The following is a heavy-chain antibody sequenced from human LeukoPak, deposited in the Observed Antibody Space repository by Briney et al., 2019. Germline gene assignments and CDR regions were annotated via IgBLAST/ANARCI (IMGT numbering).Heavy chain of an antibody. CDR2: ISYDGSNK. CDR1: GFTFSSYG. D-gene: IGHD6-19*01. Sequence: GGSLRLSCAASGFTFSSYGMHWVRQAPGKGLEWVAVISYDGSNKYYADSVKGRFTISRDNSKNTLYLQTNSLRAEDTAVYYCAKDRLSSGWYGDYWGQGTLVTVSS. CDR3: AKDRLSSGWYGDY. J-gene: IGHJ4*02. V-gene: IGHV3-30*18.